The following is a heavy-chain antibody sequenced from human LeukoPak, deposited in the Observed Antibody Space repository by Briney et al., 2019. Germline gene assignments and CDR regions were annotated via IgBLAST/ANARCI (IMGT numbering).Heavy chain of an antibody. CDR1: GFTFSSYA. V-gene: IGHV3-23*01. Sequence: QPGGSLRLSCAASGFTFSSYAMSWVRQTPGKGLEWVSGISGSDASTYYTDSVKGRFTISRDNSKNTLYLHMNSLRAEDTAVYYCAKDVTYYFGSGSNPNWFDPWGQGTLVTVSS. D-gene: IGHD3-10*01. CDR2: ISGSDAST. J-gene: IGHJ5*02. CDR3: AKDVTYYFGSGSNPNWFDP.